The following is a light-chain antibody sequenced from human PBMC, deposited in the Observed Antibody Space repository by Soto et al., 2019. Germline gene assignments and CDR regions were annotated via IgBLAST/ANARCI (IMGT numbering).Light chain of an antibody. CDR2: EGS. CDR3: CSYALSTTYV. Sequence: QSVLTQPASVSWSPGQSITISCTGTSSDIGSYTFVSWYQQLPGKAPKLIIYEGSKRPSGVSNRFSASKSGNVASLTISGLQTEDEADYYCCSYALSTTYVFGTGTKVTVL. J-gene: IGLJ1*01. V-gene: IGLV2-23*01. CDR1: SSDIGSYTF.